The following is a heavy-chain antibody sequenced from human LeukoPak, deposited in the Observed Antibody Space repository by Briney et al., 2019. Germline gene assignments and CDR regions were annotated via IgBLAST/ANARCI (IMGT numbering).Heavy chain of an antibody. J-gene: IGHJ3*02. CDR3: ATKGRGPFDI. Sequence: GGSLRLSCAASGFTFSSYSMNWVRQAPGKGLEWVSSISINSLYICYADSVKGRFNISRDNAQNSLFLEMSSLRTEDTAVYYCATKGRGPFDIWGQGTTVTVSS. CDR1: GFTFSSYS. D-gene: IGHD3-16*01. V-gene: IGHV3-21*01. CDR2: ISINSLYI.